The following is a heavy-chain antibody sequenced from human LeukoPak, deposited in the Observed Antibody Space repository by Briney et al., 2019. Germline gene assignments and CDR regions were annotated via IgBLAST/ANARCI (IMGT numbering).Heavy chain of an antibody. Sequence: GSLRLSCATSGFTFSSYAMSWVRQAPGKGLEWVSAISGSGGSTYYADSVKGRFTISRDNSKNTLYLQMNSLRAEDTAVYYCAKGQYDYGDYEDYWGQGTLVTVSS. CDR1: GFTFSSYA. V-gene: IGHV3-23*01. CDR3: AKGQYDYGDYEDY. D-gene: IGHD4-17*01. CDR2: ISGSGGST. J-gene: IGHJ4*02.